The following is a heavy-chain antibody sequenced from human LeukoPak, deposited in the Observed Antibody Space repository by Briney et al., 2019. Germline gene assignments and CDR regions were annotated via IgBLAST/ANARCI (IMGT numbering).Heavy chain of an antibody. J-gene: IGHJ6*03. CDR1: GGSISSSSYY. D-gene: IGHD1-7*01. V-gene: IGHV4-39*07. Sequence: SETLSLTCTVSGGSISSSSYYWGWIRQPPGKGLECIGSIYYSGSTYYNPSLKSRVTISVDTSKNQFSLKLSSVTAADTAVYYCAREKLDNWNYGGYYYYTDVWGKGTTVTVSS. CDR3: AREKLDNWNYGGYYYYTDV. CDR2: IYYSGST.